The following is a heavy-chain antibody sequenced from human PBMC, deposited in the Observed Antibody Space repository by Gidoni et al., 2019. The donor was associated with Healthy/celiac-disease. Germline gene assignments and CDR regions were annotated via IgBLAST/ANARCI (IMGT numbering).Heavy chain of an antibody. Sequence: EVQLVQSGAEVKKPGESQKISCTGSGYSFTSYWFVWVCQMPGKGLAWMGNIYPRDSDTRYNPAFQGQVTISADKSISTAYLQWSSLKASDTAMYYCARAGIAVAEGWFDPWGQGTLVTVSS. V-gene: IGHV5-51*01. CDR3: ARAGIAVAEGWFDP. CDR2: IYPRDSDT. D-gene: IGHD6-19*01. J-gene: IGHJ5*02. CDR1: GYSFTSYW.